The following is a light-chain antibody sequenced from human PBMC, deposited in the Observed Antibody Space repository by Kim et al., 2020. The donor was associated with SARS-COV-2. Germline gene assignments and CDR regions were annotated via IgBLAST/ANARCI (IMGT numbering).Light chain of an antibody. CDR1: QDITKY. CDR2: DAS. J-gene: IGKJ5*01. Sequence: ASVGDRVTITCQASQDITKYLNWYQHKPGKAPQLLIYDASMLETGVPSRFSGSGSGTDFAVTISSLQPEDIALYYCQQYDNLPITFGQGTRLEIK. CDR3: QQYDNLPIT. V-gene: IGKV1-33*01.